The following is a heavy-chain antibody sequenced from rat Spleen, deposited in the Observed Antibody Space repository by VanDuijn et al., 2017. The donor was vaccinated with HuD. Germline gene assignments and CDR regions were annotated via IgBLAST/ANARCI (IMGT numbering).Heavy chain of an antibody. CDR3: ARQGTRWYYFDH. CDR2: IINTGDST. J-gene: IGHJ2*01. V-gene: IGHV5-7*01. CDR1: GFTFSDYN. D-gene: IGHD1-1*01. Sequence: EVRLVESGGDLVRPGRSLKLSCAASGFTFSDYNMAWVRQAPKKGLEWVATIINTGDSTYYLDSVKGRFTISRDDAKSTLYLQMNSLRSEDTATYYCARQGTRWYYFDHWGQGVMVTVSS.